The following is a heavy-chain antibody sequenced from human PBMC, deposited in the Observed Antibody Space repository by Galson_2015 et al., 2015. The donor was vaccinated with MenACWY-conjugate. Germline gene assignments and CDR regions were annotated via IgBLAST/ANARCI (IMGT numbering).Heavy chain of an antibody. CDR1: GFSLSTSGMC. Sequence: PALVKPTQTLTLTCTFSGFSLSTSGMCVSWIRQPPGKALEWLALIDWDDDKYYSTSLKTRLTISKDTSRNQVVLTMTNMDPVDTATYYCARTVRYYYDGSAYYSPHDYWGQGTLVTVSS. CDR2: IDWDDDK. V-gene: IGHV2-70*01. D-gene: IGHD3-22*01. J-gene: IGHJ4*02. CDR3: ARTVRYYYDGSAYYSPHDY.